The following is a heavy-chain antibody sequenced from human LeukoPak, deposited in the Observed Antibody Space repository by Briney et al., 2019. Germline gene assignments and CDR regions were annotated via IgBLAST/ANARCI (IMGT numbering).Heavy chain of an antibody. CDR2: IYYSGST. Sequence: SETLSLTCTVSGGSISSSNYYWGWIRQPPGKGLEWIGNIYYSGSTYYNPSLKSRVTISVDTSKNHFSLKLSSVTAADTAVYYCARLVAVAGVFDYWGQGTLVTVSS. D-gene: IGHD6-19*01. J-gene: IGHJ4*02. V-gene: IGHV4-39*02. CDR3: ARLVAVAGVFDY. CDR1: GGSISSSNYY.